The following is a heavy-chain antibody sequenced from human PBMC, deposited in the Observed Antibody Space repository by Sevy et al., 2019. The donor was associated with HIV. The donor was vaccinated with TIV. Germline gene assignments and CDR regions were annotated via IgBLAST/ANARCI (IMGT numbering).Heavy chain of an antibody. CDR1: GFTFSSYA. J-gene: IGHJ6*02. CDR2: ISGSGGST. Sequence: GGSLRLSCAASGFTFSSYAMSWVRQAPGKGLEWVSAISGSGGSTYYADSVKGRFTISRDNSKNTLYLRMNSLRAEDTAVYYCAKDGRAAAGIYYYGMDVWGQGTTVTVSS. D-gene: IGHD6-13*01. CDR3: AKDGRAAAGIYYYGMDV. V-gene: IGHV3-23*01.